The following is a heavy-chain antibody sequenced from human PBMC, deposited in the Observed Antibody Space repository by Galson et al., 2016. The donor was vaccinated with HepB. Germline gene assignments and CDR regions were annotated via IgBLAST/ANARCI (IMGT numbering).Heavy chain of an antibody. Sequence: SLRLSCAASGFTFTSYAMHWVRQAPGKGLEWVALISYDGGEKYFAASVTGRFTISRDNSRNTVSLHMTRLRQNDTAVHYCGTGRSTSWYEGVDFWGQGTPVTVSS. D-gene: IGHD6-13*01. CDR1: GFTFTSYA. V-gene: IGHV3-30*03. CDR3: GTGRSTSWYEGVDF. J-gene: IGHJ4*02. CDR2: ISYDGGEK.